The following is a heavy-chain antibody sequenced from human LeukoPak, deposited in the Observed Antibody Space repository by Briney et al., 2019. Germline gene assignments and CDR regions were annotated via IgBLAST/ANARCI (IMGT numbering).Heavy chain of an antibody. D-gene: IGHD3-3*01. CDR1: GFTFSSYA. CDR2: ISCSGGST. J-gene: IGHJ6*03. CDR3: AKFGAITIFGVVKRYYYYYMDV. V-gene: IGHV3-23*01. Sequence: GGSLRLSCAASGFTFSSYAMSWVRQAPGKGLEWASAISCSGGSTYYADSAEGRFTISTDNSKNTLYLQMNSLRAEDTGVYYCAKFGAITIFGVVKRYYYYYMDVWGKGTTVTVSS.